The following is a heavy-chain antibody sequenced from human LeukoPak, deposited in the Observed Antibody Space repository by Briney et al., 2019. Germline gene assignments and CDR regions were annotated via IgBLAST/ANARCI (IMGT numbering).Heavy chain of an antibody. CDR3: AKTTVGYSSGRFPGWPADY. CDR1: GFAFGSYA. D-gene: IGHD2-15*01. J-gene: IGHJ4*02. Sequence: GGSLRLSCTASGFAFGSYAMYWVRQAPGKGLEWVSGIFGSGGSAHYADSVKGRFTISRDNSKNTVYLEMNSLGVEDTAVYYCAKTTVGYSSGRFPGWPADYWGQGTQVTVSS. CDR2: IFGSGGSA. V-gene: IGHV3-23*01.